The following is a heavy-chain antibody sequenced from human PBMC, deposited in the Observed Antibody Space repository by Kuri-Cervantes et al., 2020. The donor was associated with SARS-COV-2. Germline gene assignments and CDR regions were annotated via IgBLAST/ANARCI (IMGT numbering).Heavy chain of an antibody. CDR2: INHSGST. J-gene: IGHJ5*02. CDR1: GGSFSGYY. Sequence: SETLSLTCAVYGGSFSGYYWSWIRQPPGKGLEWIGEINHSGSTNYNPSLKSRVTISVDTSKNQFSLNLISVTAADTAVYYCARDPNANHNNWFDPWGQGTLVTVSS. CDR3: ARDPNANHNNWFDP. V-gene: IGHV4-34*01. D-gene: IGHD4/OR15-4a*01.